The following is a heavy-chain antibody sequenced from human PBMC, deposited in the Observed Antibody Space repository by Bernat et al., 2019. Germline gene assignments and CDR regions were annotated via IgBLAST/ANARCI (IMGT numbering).Heavy chain of an antibody. CDR2: IKSKTDGGTT. Sequence: EVQLVEFGGGLVKPGGSLRLSCAASGFTFSNAWMNWVRQAPGKGLEWVGRIKSKTDGGTTEYAAPVKGRFTISRDDSKNTLYLQMNSLKTEDTAVYYCTTRVPYGSGSYRVDYWGQGTLVTVSS. CDR3: TTRVPYGSGSYRVDY. CDR1: GFTFSNAW. J-gene: IGHJ4*02. V-gene: IGHV3-15*07. D-gene: IGHD3-10*01.